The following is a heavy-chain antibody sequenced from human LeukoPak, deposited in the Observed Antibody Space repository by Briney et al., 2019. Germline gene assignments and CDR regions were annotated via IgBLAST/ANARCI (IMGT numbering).Heavy chain of an antibody. V-gene: IGHV1-18*01. CDR3: ARRYYYDSRSSSDAFDI. Sequence: ASVKVSCKASGYTFTSYGISWVRQAPGQGLEWMGWISAYNGNTNYAQKLQGRVTMPTDTSTSTAYMELRSLRSDDTAVYYCARRYYYDSRSSSDAFDIWGQGTMVTVSS. CDR1: GYTFTSYG. J-gene: IGHJ3*02. D-gene: IGHD3-22*01. CDR2: ISAYNGNT.